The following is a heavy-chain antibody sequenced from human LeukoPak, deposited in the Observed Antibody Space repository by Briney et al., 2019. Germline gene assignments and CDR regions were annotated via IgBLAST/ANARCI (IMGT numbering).Heavy chain of an antibody. CDR3: ARHSGSGWQALGY. CDR1: GYTFINYG. CDR2: TSYNGNT. Sequence: KPGASVKVSCKASGYTFINYGISWVRQAPGLGLEWMGWTSYNGNTNYAQKFQDRVTMTTDTSTTTAYMELRSLESDDTAVYYCARHSGSGWQALGYWGEGTLVTVSS. J-gene: IGHJ4*02. V-gene: IGHV1-18*04. D-gene: IGHD6-19*01.